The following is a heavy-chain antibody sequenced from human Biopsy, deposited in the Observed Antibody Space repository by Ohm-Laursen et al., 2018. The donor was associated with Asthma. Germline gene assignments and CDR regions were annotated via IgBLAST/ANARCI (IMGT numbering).Heavy chain of an antibody. J-gene: IGHJ3*02. Sequence: SLRLSCSASGFTVSTNGMSWVRQPPGKGLEWVSVIYSGGATYYADSVQGRVTISRDNSKNTLSLQMNSLRAEDTAVYYCARAYGGSFLSGAFDIWGQGTMVTVSS. V-gene: IGHV3-53*01. CDR2: IYSGGAT. CDR1: GFTVSTNG. CDR3: ARAYGGSFLSGAFDI. D-gene: IGHD4-23*01.